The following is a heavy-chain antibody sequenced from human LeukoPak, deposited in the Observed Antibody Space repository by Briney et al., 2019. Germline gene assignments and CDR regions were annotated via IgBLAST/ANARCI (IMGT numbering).Heavy chain of an antibody. Sequence: GASVKVSCKASGGTFSSYAISWVRQAPGQGLEWMGGIIPIFGTANYAQKFQGRVTITTDESTSTAYMELSSLRSEDTAVYYCAREAGKAPTRFDYWGQGTLVTVSS. V-gene: IGHV1-69*05. CDR2: IIPIFGTA. CDR1: GGTFSSYA. CDR3: AREAGKAPTRFDY. J-gene: IGHJ4*02.